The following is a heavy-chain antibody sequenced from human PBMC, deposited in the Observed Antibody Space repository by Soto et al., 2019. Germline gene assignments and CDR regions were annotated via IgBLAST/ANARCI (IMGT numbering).Heavy chain of an antibody. CDR2: ISGGGST. J-gene: IGHJ4*02. CDR3: ARQKGDIVARPPDH. Sequence: EVQLSESGGGLVQPGGSLRLSCGGAGFTFSGSAVSWVRQAPGRGLEWVSGISGGGSTEYADSVKGRFGISRDNSKDTVYLYMNSLSDDDTAVYYCARQKGDIVARPPDHWGQGILVTVSS. D-gene: IGHD5-12*01. V-gene: IGHV3-23*01. CDR1: GFTFSGSA.